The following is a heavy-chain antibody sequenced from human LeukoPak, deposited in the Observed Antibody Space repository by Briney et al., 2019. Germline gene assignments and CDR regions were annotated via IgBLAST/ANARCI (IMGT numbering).Heavy chain of an antibody. V-gene: IGHV4-59*01. D-gene: IGHD2-15*01. J-gene: IGHJ5*02. CDR1: GGSISSYY. Sequence: SETLSLTCTVSGGSISSYYWSWIRQPPGKGLEWIGYIYYSGSTNYNPSLKSRVTISVDTSKNQFSLKLSSVTAADTAVYSCAKDCYGDCSSGSCYHRGWFDPWGQGTLVSVSS. CDR3: AKDCYGDCSSGSCYHRGWFDP. CDR2: IYYSGST.